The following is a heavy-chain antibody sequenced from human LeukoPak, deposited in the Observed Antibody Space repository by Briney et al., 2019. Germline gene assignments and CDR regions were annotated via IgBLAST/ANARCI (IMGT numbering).Heavy chain of an antibody. Sequence: SETLSLTCAVYGGSFSGYYWSWIRQPPGKGLEWIGEINHSGSTNYNPSLKSRVTISVDTSKNQFSLKLSSVTAADTAVYYCARDRAGCSGGSCYTLGDYYYYYMDVWGKGTTVTISS. J-gene: IGHJ6*03. CDR1: GGSFSGYY. D-gene: IGHD2-15*01. CDR3: ARDRAGCSGGSCYTLGDYYYYYMDV. V-gene: IGHV4-34*01. CDR2: INHSGST.